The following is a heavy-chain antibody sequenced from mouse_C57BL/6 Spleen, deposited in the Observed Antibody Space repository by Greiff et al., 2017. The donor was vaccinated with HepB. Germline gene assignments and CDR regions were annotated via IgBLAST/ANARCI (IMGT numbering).Heavy chain of an antibody. V-gene: IGHV5-9-1*02. CDR1: GFTFSSYA. J-gene: IGHJ4*01. D-gene: IGHD2-5*01. Sequence: EVHLVESGEGLVKPGGSLKLSCAASGFTFSSYAMSWVRQTPEKRLEWVAYISSGGDYIYYADTVKGRFTISRDNARNTLYLQMSRLKSEDTAMYYCTRDYSNYDVYAMDYWGQGTSVTVSS. CDR2: ISSGGDYI. CDR3: TRDYSNYDVYAMDY.